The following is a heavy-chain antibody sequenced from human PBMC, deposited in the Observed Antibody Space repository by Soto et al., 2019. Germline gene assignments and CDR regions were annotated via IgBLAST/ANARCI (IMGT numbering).Heavy chain of an antibody. CDR3: ARVVYATSNWFDP. CDR1: GGSISSYY. V-gene: IGHV4-59*08. Sequence: SETLSLTCTVSGGSISSYYWSWIRQPPGKGLEWIGYIYYSGSTYYNPSLKSRVTISVDTSKNQFSLKLSSVTAADTAVYYCARVVYATSNWFDPWGQGTLVTVSS. J-gene: IGHJ5*02. D-gene: IGHD2-8*01. CDR2: IYYSGST.